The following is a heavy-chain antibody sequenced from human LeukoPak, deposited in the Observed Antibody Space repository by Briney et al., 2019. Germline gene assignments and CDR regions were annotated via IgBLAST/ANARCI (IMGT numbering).Heavy chain of an antibody. J-gene: IGHJ5*02. V-gene: IGHV1-69*05. Sequence: APVKVSCKASGGTFSSYAISWVRQAPGQGLEWMGGIIPIFGTANYAQKFQGRVTITTDESTSTAYMELSSLRSEDTAVYYCARDPGHGGTPNWFDPWGQGTLVTVSS. D-gene: IGHD4-23*01. CDR1: GGTFSSYA. CDR3: ARDPGHGGTPNWFDP. CDR2: IIPIFGTA.